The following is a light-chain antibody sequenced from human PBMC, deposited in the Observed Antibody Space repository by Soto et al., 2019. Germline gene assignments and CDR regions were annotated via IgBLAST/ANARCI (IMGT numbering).Light chain of an antibody. V-gene: IGKV1-5*03. CDR2: KAS. Sequence: DIQMTQSPSTLSASVGDRVTITCRAGQSITNWLAWYQQKSGKAPKLLIYKASSLASGVPSRFSGSGSGTEFSLTISSLQPDDFATYYCQQYNSYPYTFGQGTKLEIK. J-gene: IGKJ2*01. CDR1: QSITNW. CDR3: QQYNSYPYT.